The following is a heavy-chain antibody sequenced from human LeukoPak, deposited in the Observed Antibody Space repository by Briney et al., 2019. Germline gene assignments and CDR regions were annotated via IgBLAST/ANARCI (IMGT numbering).Heavy chain of an antibody. J-gene: IGHJ6*04. D-gene: IGHD3-16*01. CDR2: ISSSGSTI. V-gene: IGHV3-48*03. CDR3: ARHYGRPYYYYGMDV. Sequence: GGSLSLTCAASGFTFSSYEMNWIRQAPGKGLEWVSYISSSGSTIYYPDFVKRLSTIFRTNAKTSLYLQVNILRAEDTAVYYCARHYGRPYYYYGMDVWGKGTTVTVSS. CDR1: GFTFSSYE.